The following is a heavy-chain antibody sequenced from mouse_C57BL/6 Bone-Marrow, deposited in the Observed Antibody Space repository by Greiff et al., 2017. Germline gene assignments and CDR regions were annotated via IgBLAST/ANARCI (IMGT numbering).Heavy chain of an antibody. CDR3: AKLLLRAMDY. CDR2: ISDGGSYT. D-gene: IGHD1-1*01. V-gene: IGHV5-4*01. Sequence: EVQGVESGGGLVKPGGSLKLSCAVSGFTFSSYAMSWVRQTPEKRLEWVATISDGGSYTYYPDNVKARFTISRDNAKKNLYLQMSHLQSDDTAMYYCAKLLLRAMDYWGQGTAVTVSS. CDR1: GFTFSSYA. J-gene: IGHJ4*01.